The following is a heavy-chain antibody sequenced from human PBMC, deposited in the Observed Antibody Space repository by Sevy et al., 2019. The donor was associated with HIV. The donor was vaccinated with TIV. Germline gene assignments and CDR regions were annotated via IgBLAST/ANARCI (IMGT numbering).Heavy chain of an antibody. J-gene: IGHJ4*02. Sequence: ASVKVSCKASGYTFTSYGISWVRQAPGQGLEWMGWISAYNGNTNYAQKLQGRVTMTTDTSTSTAYMELRSLRSDDTAVYYCARDLRTRIDKISGSYFGDYWGQGTLVTVSS. D-gene: IGHD1-26*01. CDR3: ARDLRTRIDKISGSYFGDY. V-gene: IGHV1-18*01. CDR2: ISAYNGNT. CDR1: GYTFTSYG.